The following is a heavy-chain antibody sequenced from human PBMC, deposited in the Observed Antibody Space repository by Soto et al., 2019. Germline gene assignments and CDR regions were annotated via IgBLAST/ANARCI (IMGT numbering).Heavy chain of an antibody. CDR3: ARXSNGCSSTSCYTYWFDP. CDR1: GYTFTGYY. D-gene: IGHD2-2*02. V-gene: IGHV1-2*02. J-gene: IGHJ5*02. CDR2: INPNSGGT. Sequence: ASVKVSCKASGYTFTGYYMHWVRQAPGQGLEWMGWINPNSGGTNYAQKLQGRVTMTRDTSISTAYMELSRLRSDDTAVYYCARXSNGCSSTSCYTYWFDPWGQGTLVTVSS.